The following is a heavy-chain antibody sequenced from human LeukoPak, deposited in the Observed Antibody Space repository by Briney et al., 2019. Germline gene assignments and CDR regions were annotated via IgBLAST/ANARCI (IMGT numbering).Heavy chain of an antibody. V-gene: IGHV3-15*01. D-gene: IGHD3-3*01. J-gene: IGHJ4*02. CDR3: TTHEDRYDFWSGFMYYFDY. CDR2: IKSKTDGGTT. Sequence: GGSLRLSCAASGFTFSNAWMSWVRQAPGKGLEWVGRIKSKTDGGTTDYAAPVKGRFTISRDDSKNTLYLQMNSLKTEDTAVYYCTTHEDRYDFWSGFMYYFDYWGQGTLVTVSS. CDR1: GFTFSNAW.